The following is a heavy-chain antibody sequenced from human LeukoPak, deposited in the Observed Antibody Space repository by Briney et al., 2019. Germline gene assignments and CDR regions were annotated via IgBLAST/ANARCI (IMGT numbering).Heavy chain of an antibody. CDR2: ISGRSSSI. Sequence: GGSLRLSCAASGFIFSDYTMAWVRQAPGKGLEWVSSISGRSSSIKYAESLRARITISRDNTKNSLYLQMNTLRDEDTALYYCARDRQAWGWFDPWGQGTLVTVSS. D-gene: IGHD7-27*01. CDR1: GFIFSDYT. CDR3: ARDRQAWGWFDP. V-gene: IGHV3-21*01. J-gene: IGHJ5*02.